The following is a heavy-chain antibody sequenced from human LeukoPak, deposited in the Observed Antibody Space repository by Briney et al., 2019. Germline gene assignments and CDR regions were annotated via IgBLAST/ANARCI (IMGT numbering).Heavy chain of an antibody. J-gene: IGHJ4*02. D-gene: IGHD3-22*01. CDR1: GFFFDSYS. CDR2: ITAGSDTI. CDR3: ARDGVHYDSSGYYGYYFDL. Sequence: GGSLRLSCAASGFFFDSYSLNWVRQAPGKGLEWISYITAGSDTIFYADSVEGRFTISRDNSKNSLYLQMNSLRVEDTAVYYCARDGVHYDSSGYYGYYFDLWGQGTLVTVSS. V-gene: IGHV3-48*01.